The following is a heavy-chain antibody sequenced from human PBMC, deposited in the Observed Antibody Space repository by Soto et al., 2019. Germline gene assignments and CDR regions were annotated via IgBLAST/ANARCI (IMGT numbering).Heavy chain of an antibody. CDR1: GFTFSKNW. D-gene: IGHD6-6*01. CDR2: IKPDGSEK. Sequence: EVQLVESGGGLVQPGGSLRLSCAGSGFTFSKNWMTWVRQAPGKGLEWVANIKPDGSEKYYVDSVKGRFTISRDNAKNSLYLQMDSLRDEDTALYYCATSIDAPANAWGQGTLVTVSS. V-gene: IGHV3-7*01. CDR3: ATSIDAPANA. J-gene: IGHJ5*02.